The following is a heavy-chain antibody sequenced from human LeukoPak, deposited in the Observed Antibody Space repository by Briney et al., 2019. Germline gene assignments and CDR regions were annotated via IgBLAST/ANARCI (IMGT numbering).Heavy chain of an antibody. D-gene: IGHD6-19*01. CDR2: ISGSGGST. CDR3: AKDGAVAGGTFDY. V-gene: IGHV3-23*01. J-gene: IGHJ4*02. Sequence: GRSLRLACAASRFTFSSSAMGSVRQPPGKGLEWVLAISGSGGSTYYADSVKGRFTIARDNSKNTLYMQMNSLRAEDTAVYYCAKDGAVAGGTFDYWGQGTLVTVSS. CDR1: RFTFSSSA.